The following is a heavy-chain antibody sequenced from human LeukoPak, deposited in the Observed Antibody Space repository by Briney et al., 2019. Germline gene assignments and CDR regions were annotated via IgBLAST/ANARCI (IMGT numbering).Heavy chain of an antibody. CDR3: TRDSILVEPASHPLCGMDV. CDR1: AFTFSSYG. CDR2: ISYDGRNR. D-gene: IGHD2-2*01. V-gene: IGHV3-33*01. J-gene: IGHJ6*02. Sequence: GRSLRLSCAPPAFTFSSYGMHCVRQHLWKELVWVPVISYDGRNRSYPASVKARFTFSRDNSENTLYLQMSSLRAEDTAVYYCTRDSILVEPASHPLCGMDVWGQGTTVTVSS.